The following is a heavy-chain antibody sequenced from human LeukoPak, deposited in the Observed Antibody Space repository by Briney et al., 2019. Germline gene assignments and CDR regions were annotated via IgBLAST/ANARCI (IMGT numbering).Heavy chain of an antibody. CDR2: IIPIFGTA. V-gene: IGHV1-69*05. J-gene: IGHJ5*02. CDR1: GGTFSSYA. CDR3: AAGPPTNWFDP. Sequence: GASVKVSCKAPGGTFSSYAISWVRQAPGQGLEWMGGIIPIFGTANYAQKFQGRVTITTDESTSTAYMELSRLRSEDTAVYYCAAGPPTNWFDPWGQGTLVTVSS.